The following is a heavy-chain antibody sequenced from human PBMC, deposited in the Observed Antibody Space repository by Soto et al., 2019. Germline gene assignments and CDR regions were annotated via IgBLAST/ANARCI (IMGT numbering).Heavy chain of an antibody. CDR2: IIPIFGTA. CDR1: GGTFSSYA. V-gene: IGHV1-69*12. D-gene: IGHD2-15*01. Sequence: QVQLVQSGAEVKKPGSSVKVSCKASGGTFSSYAISWVRQAPGQGLEWMGGIIPIFGTANYAQKFQGRVTITADESTSTAYRELSSLRSEDTAVYYCARGAATRYYYYYGMDVWGQGTTVTVSS. CDR3: ARGAATRYYYYYGMDV. J-gene: IGHJ6*02.